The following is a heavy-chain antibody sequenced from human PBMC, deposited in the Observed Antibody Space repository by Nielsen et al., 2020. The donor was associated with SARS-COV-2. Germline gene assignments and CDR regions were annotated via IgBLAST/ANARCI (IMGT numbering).Heavy chain of an antibody. V-gene: IGHV4-30-4*01. D-gene: IGHD2-21*01. CDR2: IYHSGST. CDR1: GDSISSGDYY. J-gene: IGHJ4*02. Sequence: SETLSLTCTVSGDSISSGDYYWSWIRQPPGKGLEWITYIYHSGSTYYNPSLKSRVTISVDKSKNQFSLKLSSVTAADTAVYYCARSSFPDYWGQGTLVTVSS. CDR3: ARSSFPDY.